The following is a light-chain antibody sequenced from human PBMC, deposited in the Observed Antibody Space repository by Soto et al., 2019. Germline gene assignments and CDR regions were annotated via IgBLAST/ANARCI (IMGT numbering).Light chain of an antibody. Sequence: QSVLTQTPSVSGTPGQRVTISCSGSNSNIGSNYVYWYQLLPGTAPKLLIYRNTERPSGVPDRFSGSKSGTSASLAISGLRCEDEAEYYCVSWGYGLVAFGGGAQLTVL. J-gene: IGLJ2*01. V-gene: IGLV1-47*01. CDR2: RNT. CDR1: NSNIGSNY. CDR3: VSWGYGLVA.